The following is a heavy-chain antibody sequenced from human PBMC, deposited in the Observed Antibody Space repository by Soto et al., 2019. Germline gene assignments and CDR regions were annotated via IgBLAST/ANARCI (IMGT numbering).Heavy chain of an antibody. CDR1: GGSISSYY. D-gene: IGHD2-2*01. V-gene: IGHV4-4*07. J-gene: IGHJ6*02. CDR3: ARDKDYCSSSTCYPSETYGMDV. Sequence: LTCTVSGGSISSYYWTWIRQPAGEGLEWIGRIYTSGNTNYNPSPKGRVTMSVDTSKNQVSLKLSSVTAADTAVYYCARDKDYCSSSTCYPSETYGMDVWGQGTTGAVSS. CDR2: IYTSGNT.